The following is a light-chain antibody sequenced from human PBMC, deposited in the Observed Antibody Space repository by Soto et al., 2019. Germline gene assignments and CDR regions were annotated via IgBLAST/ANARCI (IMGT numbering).Light chain of an antibody. J-gene: IGKJ1*01. CDR3: QQYNNWTPGGT. CDR1: QSVSSN. V-gene: IGKV3-15*01. Sequence: DIVMTQAPATLSVSPGERATLSCRASQSVSSNLAWYQQKPCHAPRLLIYGASTRATSIRASFSGSGSGTTFALTRSSLQSEDFAVYYCQQYNNWTPGGTFGQGTKVEIK. CDR2: GAS.